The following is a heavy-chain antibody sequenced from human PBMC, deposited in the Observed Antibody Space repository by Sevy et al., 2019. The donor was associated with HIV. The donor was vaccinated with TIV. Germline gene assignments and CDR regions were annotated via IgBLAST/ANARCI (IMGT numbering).Heavy chain of an antibody. CDR3: AREGCTKPHDY. V-gene: IGHV3-48*01. CDR2: ISSSSSTI. Sequence: GGSLRLSCAASGFTFSSYSMNWVRQAPGKGLEWVSYISSSSSTIYYADSVKGRFTISRDNAKNSLYLQMNSLRPEDTAVYYCAREGCTKPHDYWGQGTLVTVSS. CDR1: GFTFSSYS. D-gene: IGHD2-8*01. J-gene: IGHJ4*02.